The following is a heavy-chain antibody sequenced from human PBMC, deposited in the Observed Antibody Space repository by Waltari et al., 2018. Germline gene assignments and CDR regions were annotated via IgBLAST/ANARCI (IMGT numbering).Heavy chain of an antibody. CDR2: TYYRSKLYN. Sequence: QVQLQQSGPGLVTPSQTLSLTCAISGDSVSSNSAAWNWIRQSPSRGLGWLGRTYYRSKLYNYYAVSVKSRITINPDTSKNQFSLQLNSVTPEDTAVYYCARENYDILTGYYMEGAYFDYWGQGTLVTVSS. CDR1: GDSVSSNSAA. CDR3: ARENYDILTGYYMEGAYFDY. D-gene: IGHD3-9*01. J-gene: IGHJ4*02. V-gene: IGHV6-1*01.